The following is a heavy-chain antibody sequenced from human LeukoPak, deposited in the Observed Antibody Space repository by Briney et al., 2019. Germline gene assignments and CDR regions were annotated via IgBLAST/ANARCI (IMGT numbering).Heavy chain of an antibody. CDR3: ARQERANSGYDYYYYGMDV. D-gene: IGHD5-12*01. V-gene: IGHV4-39*07. J-gene: IGHJ6*02. CDR1: GGSISSSSYY. Sequence: SETLSLTCTVSGGSISSSSYYWGWIRQPPGKGLEWIGSIYYSGSTYYNPSLKSRVTISVDTSKNQFSLKLSSVTAADTAVYYCARQERANSGYDYYYYGMDVWGQGTTVTVSS. CDR2: IYYSGST.